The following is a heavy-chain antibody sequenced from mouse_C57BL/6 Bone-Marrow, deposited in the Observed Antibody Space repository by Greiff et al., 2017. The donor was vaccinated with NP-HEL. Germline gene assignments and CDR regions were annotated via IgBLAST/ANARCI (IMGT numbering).Heavy chain of an antibody. D-gene: IGHD1-1*01. CDR2: IYPGSGNT. V-gene: IGHV1-66*01. Sequence: QVQLQQSGPELVKPGASVKISCKASGYSFTSYSIHWVKQRPGQGLEWIGWIYPGSGNTKYNEKFKGKATLTADSSSSTAYMQLSSLTSEDSAVYYCELLRHSCYAMDYGGQGTSITVSS. J-gene: IGHJ4*01. CDR3: ELLRHSCYAMDY. CDR1: GYSFTSYS.